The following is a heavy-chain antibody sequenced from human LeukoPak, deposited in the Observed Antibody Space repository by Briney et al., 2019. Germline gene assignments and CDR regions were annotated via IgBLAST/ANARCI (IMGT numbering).Heavy chain of an antibody. D-gene: IGHD6-13*01. J-gene: IGHJ4*02. CDR1: GFTFSSYA. CDR3: AKYRSGWSFDY. CDR2: ISDNGGST. Sequence: PGGSLRLSCAASGFTFSSYAMSWVRQAPGKGLEWVSTISDNGGSTYYADSVKGRFTVSRDNSKNTLYLQMNSLRAEDTAVYYCAKYRSGWSFDYWGQGTLVTVSS. V-gene: IGHV3-23*01.